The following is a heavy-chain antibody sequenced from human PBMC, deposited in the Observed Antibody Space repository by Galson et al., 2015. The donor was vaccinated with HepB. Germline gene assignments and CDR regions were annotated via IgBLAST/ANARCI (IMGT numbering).Heavy chain of an antibody. V-gene: IGHV1-69*06. CDR3: ARSPPRYCTNGVCYEGYFDN. D-gene: IGHD2-8*01. Sequence: SVKVSCKASGGTFGRQGISWVRQAPGQGLEWMGGIIPIFDTANYAQRFQGRVTITADRSTSTVYMELSSLRSEDTAVYYCARSPPRYCTNGVCYEGYFDNWGQGTLVTVSS. CDR1: GGTFGRQG. CDR2: IIPIFDTA. J-gene: IGHJ4*02.